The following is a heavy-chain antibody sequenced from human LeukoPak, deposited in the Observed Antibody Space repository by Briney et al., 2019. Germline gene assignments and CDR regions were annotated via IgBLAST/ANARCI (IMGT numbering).Heavy chain of an antibody. J-gene: IGHJ4*02. V-gene: IGHV4-4*02. CDR1: GGSISSSNW. D-gene: IGHD3-10*01. CDR3: ARGTFSLWFGESGYYFDY. CDR2: IYHSGST. Sequence: SGTLSLTCAVSGGSISSSNWWSWVRQPPGKGLEWIGEIYHSGSTNYNPSLKSRVTISVDKSKNQFSLKLSSVTAADTAVYYCARGTFSLWFGESGYYFDYWGQGTLVTVSS.